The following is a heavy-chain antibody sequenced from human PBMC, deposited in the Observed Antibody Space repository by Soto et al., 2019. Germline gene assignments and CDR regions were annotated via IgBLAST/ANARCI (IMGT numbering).Heavy chain of an antibody. CDR3: ASEKITIFGVVIPGYDY. D-gene: IGHD3-3*01. V-gene: IGHV1-46*03. CDR1: GGTFTSYY. Sequence: ASVKVSSKASGGTFTSYYMHWVRQAPGQGLEWMGIINPSGGSTSYAQKFQGRVTMTRDTSTSTVYMELSSLRSEDTAVYYCASEKITIFGVVIPGYDYWGQGTLVTVSS. CDR2: INPSGGST. J-gene: IGHJ4*02.